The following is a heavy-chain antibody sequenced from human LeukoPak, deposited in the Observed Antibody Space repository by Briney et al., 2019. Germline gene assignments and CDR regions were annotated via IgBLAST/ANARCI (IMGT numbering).Heavy chain of an antibody. CDR2: LYSGSCGST. CDR1: GFTVSTHY. D-gene: IGHD5-12*01. Sequence: GGSLRLSCAASGFTVSTHYMSWVRQAPGKRLEWVSVLYSGSCGSTYYADSVKGRFTISRDNSKNTLYLQMNSLRAEDTAVYYCARDGSAYDFDYWGQGTLVTVSS. V-gene: IGHV3-66*03. CDR3: ARDGSAYDFDY. J-gene: IGHJ4*02.